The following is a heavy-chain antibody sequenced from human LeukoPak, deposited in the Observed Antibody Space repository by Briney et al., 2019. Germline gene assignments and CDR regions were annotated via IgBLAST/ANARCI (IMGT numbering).Heavy chain of an antibody. CDR1: GFTFSSYW. CDR2: INSDGSST. D-gene: IGHD6-6*01. V-gene: IGHV3-74*01. CDR3: ARLRGSIAAPDY. J-gene: IGHJ4*02. Sequence: RPGGSLRLSCAASGFTFSSYWMNWIRQAPGKGLVWVSRINSDGSSTSYADSVKGRFTISRDNAKNTLYLQMNSLRAEDTAVYYCARLRGSIAAPDYWGQGTLVTVSS.